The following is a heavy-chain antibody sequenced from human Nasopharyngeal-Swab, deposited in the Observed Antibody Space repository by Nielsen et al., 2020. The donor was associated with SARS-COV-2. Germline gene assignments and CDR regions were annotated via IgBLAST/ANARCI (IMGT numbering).Heavy chain of an antibody. CDR2: VSYDGSNK. CDR3: ARDTYHFWSGYRYFDS. D-gene: IGHD3-3*01. J-gene: IGHJ4*02. V-gene: IGHV3-30*03. CDR1: GFTFRSYW. Sequence: GGSLRLSCAASGFTFRSYWMHWVRQAPGKGLEWVAVVSYDGSNKYCADSVKGRFTISRDNSKNSLYLQINSLRVEDTAMYYCARDTYHFWSGYRYFDSWGQGTLVTVSS.